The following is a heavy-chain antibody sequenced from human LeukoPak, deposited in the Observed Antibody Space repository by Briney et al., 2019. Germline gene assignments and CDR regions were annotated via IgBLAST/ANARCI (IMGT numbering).Heavy chain of an antibody. V-gene: IGHV1-18*01. CDR2: ISAYNGNT. CDR1: GYTFTSYG. J-gene: IGHJ6*02. D-gene: IGHD3-22*01. CDR3: ARDLYYYDSSGFQNYYYYYGMDV. Sequence: ASATVSCTASGYTFTSYGISWVRQAPGQGLEWMGWISAYNGNTNYAQKLQGRVTMTTDTSTSTAYMELRSLRSDDTAVYYCARDLYYYDSSGFQNYYYYYGMDVWGQGTTVTVSS.